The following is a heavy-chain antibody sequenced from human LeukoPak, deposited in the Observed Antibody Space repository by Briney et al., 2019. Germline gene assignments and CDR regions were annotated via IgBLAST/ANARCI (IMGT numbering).Heavy chain of an antibody. CDR3: TGGPSGYHNT. Sequence: PGGSLRLSCAASEFSVGSNYMTWVRQAPGKGLEWVSLIYSGGSTYYSDSVTGRFTISRDNSKNTRYLQMNSLRAEDTALYFLTGGPSGYHNTGGQGTLVTVSS. CDR1: EFSVGSNY. D-gene: IGHD5-12*01. V-gene: IGHV3-66*01. J-gene: IGHJ4*02. CDR2: IYSGGST.